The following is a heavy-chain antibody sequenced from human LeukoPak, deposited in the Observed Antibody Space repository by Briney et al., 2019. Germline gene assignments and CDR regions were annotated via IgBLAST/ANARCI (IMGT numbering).Heavy chain of an antibody. CDR2: MNPNSGNT. Sequence: GASVKVSCKTSGYTFTSYDINWVRQATGQGLKWMGWMNPNSGNTGYAQKFQGRVTMTRNTSISTAYMELSSLRSEDTAVYYCARGPAGWQLADDFDYWGQGTLVTVSS. CDR1: GYTFTSYD. J-gene: IGHJ4*02. D-gene: IGHD6-6*01. CDR3: ARGPAGWQLADDFDY. V-gene: IGHV1-8*01.